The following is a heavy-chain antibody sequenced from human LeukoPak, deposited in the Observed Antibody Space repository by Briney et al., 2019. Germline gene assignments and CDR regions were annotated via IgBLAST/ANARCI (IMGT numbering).Heavy chain of an antibody. D-gene: IGHD3-22*01. CDR2: ISAYNGNT. Sequence: ASVKVSCKASGYTFTSYGISWVRQAPGQGLEWMGWISAYNGNTNYAQKLQGRVTMTTDTSTSTAYMELRSLRSDDTAVYYCARDSYYDSSGYYYPYYWGQGTLVTVSS. V-gene: IGHV1-18*01. CDR1: GYTFTSYG. J-gene: IGHJ4*02. CDR3: ARDSYYDSSGYYYPYY.